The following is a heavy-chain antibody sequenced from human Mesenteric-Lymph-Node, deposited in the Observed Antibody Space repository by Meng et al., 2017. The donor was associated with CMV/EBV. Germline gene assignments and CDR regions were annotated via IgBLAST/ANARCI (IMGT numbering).Heavy chain of an antibody. V-gene: IGHV4-59*01. CDR2: IYYSGST. J-gene: IGHJ6*02. CDR1: GGSISSYY. CDR3: ARDKEDYDFWSGYYRPGSMDV. D-gene: IGHD3-3*01. Sequence: SETLSLTCTVSGGSISSYYWSWIRQPPGKGLEWIGYIYYSGSTNYNPSLKSRVTISVDTSKNQFSLKLSSVTAADTAVYYCARDKEDYDFWSGYYRPGSMDVWDQGTTVTVSS.